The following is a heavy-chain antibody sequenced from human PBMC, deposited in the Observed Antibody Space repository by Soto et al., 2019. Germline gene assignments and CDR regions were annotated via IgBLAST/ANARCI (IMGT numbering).Heavy chain of an antibody. Sequence: QVQLVQSGAEVKKPGSSVKVSCKSSGGTFSTYTLAWVRQAPGQGLEWVGGIIPIFGTANYPQKFKGRVTITADESTSTAYMGLRSLRSEDTAVYYCARSQDSSGYWNSCFDPWGQGTLVTVS. D-gene: IGHD3-22*01. J-gene: IGHJ5*02. V-gene: IGHV1-69*01. CDR3: ARSQDSSGYWNSCFDP. CDR2: IIPIFGTA. CDR1: GGTFSTYT.